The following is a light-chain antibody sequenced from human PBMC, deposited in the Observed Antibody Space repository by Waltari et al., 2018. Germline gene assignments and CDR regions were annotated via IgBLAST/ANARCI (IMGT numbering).Light chain of an antibody. V-gene: IGKV1-39*01. CDR2: AAS. Sequence: DIQMTQSPSSLSASVGDRVTTPCRASQSISSYLNWYQQKPGKAPKLLIHAASSLQSGVPSRFSGSGSGTDFTLTISSLQPEDFATYYCQQSYSTPYTFGQGTKLEIK. CDR3: QQSYSTPYT. J-gene: IGKJ2*01. CDR1: QSISSY.